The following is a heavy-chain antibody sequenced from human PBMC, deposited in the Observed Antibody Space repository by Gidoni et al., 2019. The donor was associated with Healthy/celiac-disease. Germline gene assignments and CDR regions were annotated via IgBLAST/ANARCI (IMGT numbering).Heavy chain of an antibody. V-gene: IGHV4-39*01. J-gene: IGHJ5*02. D-gene: IGHD3-3*01. CDR1: GGSISSSSYY. Sequence: QLQLQESGPGLVKPSETLSLTCTVSGGSISSSSYYWGWIRQPPGQGLEWIGSIYYSGSTYYNPSLKSRVTISVDTSKNQFSLKLSSVTAADTAVYYCARRYYDFWSGTLNWFDPWGQGTLVTVSS. CDR3: ARRYYDFWSGTLNWFDP. CDR2: IYYSGST.